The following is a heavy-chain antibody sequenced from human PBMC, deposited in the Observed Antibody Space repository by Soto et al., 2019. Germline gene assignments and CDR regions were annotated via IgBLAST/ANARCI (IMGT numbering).Heavy chain of an antibody. D-gene: IGHD3-22*01. J-gene: IGHJ3*02. Sequence: SVKVSCEASGGTFSSYAISWVRQAPVQGLEWMGGIIPIFGTANYAQKFQGRVTITADESTSTAYMELSSLRSEDTAVYYCARSRGYYDSSGYFLAFDIWGQGTMVTVSS. V-gene: IGHV1-69*01. CDR3: ARSRGYYDSSGYFLAFDI. CDR2: IIPIFGTA. CDR1: GGTFSSYA.